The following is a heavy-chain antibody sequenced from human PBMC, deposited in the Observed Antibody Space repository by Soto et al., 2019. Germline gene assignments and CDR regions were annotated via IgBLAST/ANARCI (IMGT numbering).Heavy chain of an antibody. D-gene: IGHD6-13*01. Sequence: SETLSLTCAVYVGSFSGYYWSWIRQPPGKGLEWIGEINHSGSTNYNPSLKSRVTISVDTSKNQFSLKLSSVTAADTAVYYCARGGNSSSSIGYYYYYGMDVWGQGTTVTVSS. V-gene: IGHV4-34*01. CDR1: VGSFSGYY. J-gene: IGHJ6*02. CDR3: ARGGNSSSSIGYYYYYGMDV. CDR2: INHSGST.